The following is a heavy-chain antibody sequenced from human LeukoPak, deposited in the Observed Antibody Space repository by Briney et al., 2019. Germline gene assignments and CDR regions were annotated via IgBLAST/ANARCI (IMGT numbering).Heavy chain of an antibody. CDR1: GFTFSSYA. V-gene: IGHV3-64*01. CDR3: ARDRIVVANYYYYMDV. D-gene: IGHD3-22*01. CDR2: ISSNGGST. Sequence: GGSLRLSCAASGFTFSSYAMHWVRQAPGKGLEYVSAISSNGGSTYYANSVKGRFTISRDNSKNTLYLQMNSLRAEDTAVYYCARDRIVVANYYYYMDVWGKGTTVTVSS. J-gene: IGHJ6*03.